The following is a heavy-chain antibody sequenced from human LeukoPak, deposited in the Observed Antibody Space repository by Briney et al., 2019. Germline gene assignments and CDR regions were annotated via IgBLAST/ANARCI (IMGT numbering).Heavy chain of an antibody. CDR2: TRNKINSYTT. Sequence: PGGSLRLSCAASGFTFSDHYIDWVRQAPGKGLEWVARTRNKINSYTTAYAASVTGRFTVSRDDSSNSVYLQMNSLKIEDTAVYYCARSMYGEGRRIIDFDYWGQGSLLTVSS. D-gene: IGHD4/OR15-4a*01. V-gene: IGHV3-72*01. CDR1: GFTFSDHY. CDR3: ARSMYGEGRRIIDFDY. J-gene: IGHJ4*02.